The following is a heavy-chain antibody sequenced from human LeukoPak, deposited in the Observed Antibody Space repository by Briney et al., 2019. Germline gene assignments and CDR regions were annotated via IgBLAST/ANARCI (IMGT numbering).Heavy chain of an antibody. J-gene: IGHJ4*02. D-gene: IGHD3-22*01. CDR2: INPSGGST. V-gene: IGHV1-46*01. CDR3: AREFAHYYDSSGYQPFDY. CDR1: GYTFTSYY. Sequence: ASVKVSCKASGYTFTSYYMHWVRQAPGQGLEWMGIINPSGGSTSHAQKFQGRVTMTRDTSTSTVYMELSSLRSEDTAVYYCAREFAHYYDSSGYQPFDYWGQGTLVTVSS.